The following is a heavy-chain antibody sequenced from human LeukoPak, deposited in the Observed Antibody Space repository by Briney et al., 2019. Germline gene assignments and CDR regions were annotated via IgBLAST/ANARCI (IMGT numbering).Heavy chain of an antibody. CDR2: ISYDGSNK. D-gene: IGHD6-25*01. Sequence: GGSLRLSCAASGFTFSSYGMHWVRQAPGKGLEWVAVISYDGSNKYYADSVKGRFTISRDNSKNTLYLQMNSLRAEDTAVYYCAKDRDKMAYSSGHDYWGQGTLVTVSS. V-gene: IGHV3-30*18. CDR1: GFTFSSYG. J-gene: IGHJ4*02. CDR3: AKDRDKMAYSSGHDY.